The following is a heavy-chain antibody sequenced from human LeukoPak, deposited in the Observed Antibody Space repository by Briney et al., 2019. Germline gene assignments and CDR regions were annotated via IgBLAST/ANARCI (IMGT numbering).Heavy chain of an antibody. CDR2: ISTIGYT. CDR1: GFIFSDYY. V-gene: IGHV3-11*06. J-gene: IGHJ4*02. CDR3: TRRDCTRTSCYASD. Sequence: GGALRLSCTASGFIFSDYYMGWVRQAPGQGLEWVSYISTIGYTSYADSVKGRFTISRDTAKKSVYLQMNSLRAEDTSIYYCTRRDCTRTSCYASDWGQGTLVTVSS. D-gene: IGHD2-2*01.